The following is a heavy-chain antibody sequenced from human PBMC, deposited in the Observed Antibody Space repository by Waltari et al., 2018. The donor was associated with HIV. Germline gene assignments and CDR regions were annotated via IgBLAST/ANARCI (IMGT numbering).Heavy chain of an antibody. J-gene: IGHJ4*02. Sequence: EVQLVQSGAGVKKPGDSLKISCKGSGYSFTTYWIGWVRQMPGKGLEWMGIIYPGDSDTRYSPSFQGQVTFSADKSISTAYLQWSSLKASDTAMYYCARRLSPLTYYFDYWGQGTLVTVSS. CDR2: IYPGDSDT. CDR3: ARRLSPLTYYFDY. CDR1: GYSFTTYW. D-gene: IGHD3-16*01. V-gene: IGHV5-51*01.